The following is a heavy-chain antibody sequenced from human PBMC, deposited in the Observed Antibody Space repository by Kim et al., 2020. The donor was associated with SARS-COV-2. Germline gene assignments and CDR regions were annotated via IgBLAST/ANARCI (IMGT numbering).Heavy chain of an antibody. CDR1: GYSFTSYW. Sequence: GESLKISRKGSGYSFTSYWIGWVRQMPGKGLEWMGIIYPGDSDTRYSPSFQGQVTISADKSISTAYLQWSSLKASDTAMYYCARAGTYYYDSSGYTIDYWGQGTLVTVSS. V-gene: IGHV5-51*01. J-gene: IGHJ4*02. CDR3: ARAGTYYYDSSGYTIDY. CDR2: IYPGDSDT. D-gene: IGHD3-22*01.